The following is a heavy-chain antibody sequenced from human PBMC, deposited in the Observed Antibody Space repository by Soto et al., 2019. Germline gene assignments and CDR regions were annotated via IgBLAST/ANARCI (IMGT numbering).Heavy chain of an antibody. CDR1: GFTFSTFA. J-gene: IGHJ6*02. Sequence: GGSLRLSCAASGFTFSTFAMNWVRQAPGRGLEWVAGMYGNGDGASYADSMKGRVTISRDNSKNALYLQMNSLRAEDTAVYYCARDMSGGTYNYYYGMDVWGQGTTVTVSS. V-gene: IGHV3-23*01. CDR3: ARDMSGGTYNYYYGMDV. D-gene: IGHD1-26*01. CDR2: MYGNGDGA.